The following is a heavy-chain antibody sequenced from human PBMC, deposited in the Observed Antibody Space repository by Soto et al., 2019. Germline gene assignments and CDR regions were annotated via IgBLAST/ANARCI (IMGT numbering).Heavy chain of an antibody. CDR3: AREGGYDFWSGYKGYYYGMDV. J-gene: IGHJ6*02. V-gene: IGHV1-18*04. Sequence: ASVKVSCKXSGYTFTSYGISWVRQAPGQGLEWMGWISAYNGNTNYAQKLQGRVTMTTDTSTSTAYMGLRSLRSDDTAVYYCAREGGYDFWSGYKGYYYGMDVWGQGTTVTVSS. CDR2: ISAYNGNT. CDR1: GYTFTSYG. D-gene: IGHD3-3*01.